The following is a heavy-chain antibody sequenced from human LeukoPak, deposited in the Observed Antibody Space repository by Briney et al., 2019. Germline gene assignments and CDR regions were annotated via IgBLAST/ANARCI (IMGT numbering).Heavy chain of an antibody. CDR1: GFTFSSYW. J-gene: IGHJ6*02. Sequence: GGSLRLSCAASGFTFSSYWMHWVRQAPGKGLVWVSHINSDGSITSYADSVKGRFTISRDNAKNTLYLQMNSLRAEDTAVYYCARDAVDTANAVWGQGTTVTVSS. D-gene: IGHD5-18*01. V-gene: IGHV3-74*01. CDR2: INSDGSIT. CDR3: ARDAVDTANAV.